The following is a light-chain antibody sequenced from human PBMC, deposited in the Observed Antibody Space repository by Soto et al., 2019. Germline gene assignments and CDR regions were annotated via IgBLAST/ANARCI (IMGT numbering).Light chain of an antibody. CDR2: TTN. CDR1: NSNIGSDI. Sequence: QSVLTQPPSASGTPGQRATISCCGSNSNIGSDIVNCYQLLPGAAPEVLINTTNQRPSGVPERFSGSKSGTSASLAISGLRSEDEAVYYCASWDDRLGAVIFGGGTKLTVL. J-gene: IGLJ2*01. V-gene: IGLV1-47*02. CDR3: ASWDDRLGAVI.